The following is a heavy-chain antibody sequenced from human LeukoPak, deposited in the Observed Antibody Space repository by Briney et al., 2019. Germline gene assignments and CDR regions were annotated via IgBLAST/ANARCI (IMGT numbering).Heavy chain of an antibody. V-gene: IGHV3-33*01. Sequence: GGSLRLSCVASGFTLSRNAMHWVRQAPGKGLEWVAVIWNDGSNKYYGDSVKGRFTISRDNPKNTLYLQMNSLRAEDTAVYYSARDYSQYSGSYCDHWGQGTLVTVSS. CDR1: GFTLSRNA. J-gene: IGHJ4*02. CDR3: ARDYSQYSGSYCDH. D-gene: IGHD1-26*01. CDR2: IWNDGSNK.